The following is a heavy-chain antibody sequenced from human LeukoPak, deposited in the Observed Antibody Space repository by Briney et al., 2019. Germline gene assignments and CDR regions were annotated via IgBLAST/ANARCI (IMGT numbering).Heavy chain of an antibody. Sequence: GGSLRLSCAASGFTFTGYAMTWVRQAPRKGLEWVSAISGSGGGTYYADSAKGRFTISRDNAKNTLYLQMNSLRAEDTAVYYCARLYGGYGDYYFDYWGQGTLVTVSS. J-gene: IGHJ4*02. CDR3: ARLYGGYGDYYFDY. CDR2: ISGSGGGT. D-gene: IGHD4-17*01. V-gene: IGHV3-23*01. CDR1: GFTFTGYA.